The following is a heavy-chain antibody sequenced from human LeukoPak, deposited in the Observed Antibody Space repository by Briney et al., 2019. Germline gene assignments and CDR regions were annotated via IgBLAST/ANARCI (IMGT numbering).Heavy chain of an antibody. Sequence: SETLSLTCTVSGGPISGSRTWGWVRQPPGKGLEWIGNVHYDGRTASNPSLKSRVTMSLDTSTNQFSLKQSSVTAADTAFYYCARHFPSALRVVVVTSDWYFDLWGRGTLVTVAS. D-gene: IGHD2-21*02. CDR2: VHYDGRT. CDR1: GGPISGSRT. J-gene: IGHJ2*01. V-gene: IGHV4-39*01. CDR3: ARHFPSALRVVVVTSDWYFDL.